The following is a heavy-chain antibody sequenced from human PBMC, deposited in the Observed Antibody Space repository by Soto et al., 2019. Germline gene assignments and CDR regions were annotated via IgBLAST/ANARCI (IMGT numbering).Heavy chain of an antibody. D-gene: IGHD6-19*01. V-gene: IGHV4-4*02. J-gene: IGHJ5*02. CDR1: GGSISSSNW. Sequence: QVQLQESGPGLVKPSGTLSLTCAVSGGSISSSNWWSWVRQPPGKGLEWIGEIYHSGSTNYNPSLKRRVTIAVXXSXNXXSLKLSSVTAADTAVYYCARDSIRDSSGPVNWFDPWGQGTLVTVSS. CDR3: ARDSIRDSSGPVNWFDP. CDR2: IYHSGST.